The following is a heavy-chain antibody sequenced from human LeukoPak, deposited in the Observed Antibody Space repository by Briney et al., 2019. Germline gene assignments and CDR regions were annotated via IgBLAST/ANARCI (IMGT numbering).Heavy chain of an antibody. CDR2: ISSSGSTI. CDR1: GFTFSSYE. V-gene: IGHV3-48*03. Sequence: GGSLRLSCAASGFTFSSYEMNWVRQAPGKGLEWVSYISSSGSTIYYADSVKGRFTISRDNAKNSLYLQMNSLRAEDTAVYYCAREGGYSYGHTYYYYYGMDVWGKGTTVTVSS. D-gene: IGHD5-18*01. CDR3: AREGGYSYGHTYYYYYGMDV. J-gene: IGHJ6*04.